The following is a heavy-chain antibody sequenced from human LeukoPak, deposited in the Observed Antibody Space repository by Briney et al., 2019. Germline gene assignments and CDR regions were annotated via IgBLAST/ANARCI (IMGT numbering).Heavy chain of an antibody. CDR2: IIPILGIA. J-gene: IGHJ5*02. CDR1: GGTFSSYA. CDR3: ARMGLRILEWFNPRMNWIDP. D-gene: IGHD3-3*01. V-gene: IGHV1-69*04. Sequence: SVKVSCKASGGTFSSYAISWVRQAPGQGLEWMGRIIPILGIANYAQKFQGRVTITADKSTSTAYMELSSLRSEDTAVYYCARMGLRILEWFNPRMNWIDPWGQGTLVTVSS.